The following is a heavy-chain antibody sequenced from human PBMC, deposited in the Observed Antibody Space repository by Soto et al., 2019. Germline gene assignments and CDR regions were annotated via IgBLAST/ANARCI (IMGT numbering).Heavy chain of an antibody. V-gene: IGHV3-23*01. Sequence: PGGSLSLSCAASGFTFSSYAMSWVRQAPGKGLEWVSAISGSGGSTYYADSVKGRFTISRDNSKNTLYLQMNSLRAEDTAVYYCAKSLRPLTTVTTSTFNYWGQGTLVTVSS. CDR3: AKSLRPLTTVTTSTFNY. CDR2: ISGSGGST. CDR1: GFTFSSYA. J-gene: IGHJ4*02. D-gene: IGHD4-17*01.